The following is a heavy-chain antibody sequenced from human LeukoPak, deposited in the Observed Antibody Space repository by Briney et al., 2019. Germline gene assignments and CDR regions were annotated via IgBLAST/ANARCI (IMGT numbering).Heavy chain of an antibody. D-gene: IGHD6-13*01. J-gene: IGHJ4*02. CDR3: ARGGYSSSWYHFDY. CDR1: GFTVSSNY. V-gene: IGHV3-53*01. Sequence: QSGGSLRLSCAASGFTVSSNYMSWVRQAPGKGLEWVSVIYSGGTTNYADPVKGRFTISRDNFKNTLFLQMNSLRAEDTAVYYCARGGYSSSWYHFDYWGQGTLVTVSS. CDR2: IYSGGTT.